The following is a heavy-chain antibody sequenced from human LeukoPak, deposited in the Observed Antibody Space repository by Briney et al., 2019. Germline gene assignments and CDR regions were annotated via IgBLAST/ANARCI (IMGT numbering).Heavy chain of an antibody. CDR2: ISSSSSYI. CDR3: ARPPGVGGAPDVFDI. V-gene: IGHV3-21*01. Sequence: GGSLRLSCAASGFTFSSYSMNWVRQAPGKGLEWVSSISSSSSYIYYADSVKGRFTISRDNAKNSLYLQMNSLRAEDTAVYYCARPPGVGGAPDVFDIGAKGTMVTV. CDR1: GFTFSSYS. D-gene: IGHD3-16*01. J-gene: IGHJ3*02.